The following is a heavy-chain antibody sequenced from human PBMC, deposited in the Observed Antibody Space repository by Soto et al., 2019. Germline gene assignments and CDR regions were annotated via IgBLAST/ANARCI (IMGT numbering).Heavy chain of an antibody. CDR1: GFTFSNFD. Sequence: EVQLVESGGGLVQPGGSLRLSCAASGFTFSNFDMNWVRQAPGKGLEWVSYISSGGSTTYYADSVKSRFTISRENPRNSMFLQMRGLREEGTAVYYCARDAFAYDTTGYHSDSWGPRTMVTVSS. J-gene: IGHJ4*02. CDR2: ISSGGSTT. D-gene: IGHD3-22*01. V-gene: IGHV3-48*03. CDR3: ARDAFAYDTTGYHSDS.